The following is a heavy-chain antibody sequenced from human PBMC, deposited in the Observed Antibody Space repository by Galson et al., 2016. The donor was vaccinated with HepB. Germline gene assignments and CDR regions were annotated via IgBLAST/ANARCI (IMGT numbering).Heavy chain of an antibody. CDR3: ARGREWLELQLGFDF. CDR2: IIPIFGTA. J-gene: IGHJ4*02. CDR1: GXXFSXXX. V-gene: IGHV1-69*13. D-gene: IGHD1-7*01. Sequence: SVXVSCKASGXXFSXXXIGXXRQAXGQGLEWMGGIIPIFGTANYAQKFQGRVTITADESTSTAYMELASLRSEDTAVYYCARGREWLELQLGFDFWGQGTLVTVSS.